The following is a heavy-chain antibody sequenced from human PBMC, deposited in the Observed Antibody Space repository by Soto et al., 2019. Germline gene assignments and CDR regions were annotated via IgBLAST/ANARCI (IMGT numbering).Heavy chain of an antibody. J-gene: IGHJ5*02. CDR3: WRGPSRGGGWFDP. V-gene: IGHV3-30-3*01. CDR2: ISDDGSSK. D-gene: IGHD3-10*01. CDR1: GFTFSGYA. Sequence: QVQLVESGGDVVQPGRSLRLSCAASGFTFSGYAMHWVRQAPGKGLEWVAVISDDGSSKSYPDPVKGRFTISRDNSKNSLYLQKNSRQGWEAAFDYCWRGPSRGGGWFDPWGQGTLVTVSS.